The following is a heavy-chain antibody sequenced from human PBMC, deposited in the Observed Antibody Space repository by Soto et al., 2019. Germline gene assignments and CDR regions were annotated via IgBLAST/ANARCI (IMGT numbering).Heavy chain of an antibody. D-gene: IGHD3-10*01. CDR1: GGSISSGGYS. CDR2: IYHSGST. V-gene: IGHV4-30-2*01. Sequence: SETLSLTCAVSGGSISSGGYSWSWIRQPPGKGLEWIGYIYHSGSTYYNPSLKSRVTISVDRSKNQFSLKLSSVTAADTAVYYCARGNSVRGVTKLDYWGLGTLVTVS. CDR3: ARGNSVRGVTKLDY. J-gene: IGHJ4*02.